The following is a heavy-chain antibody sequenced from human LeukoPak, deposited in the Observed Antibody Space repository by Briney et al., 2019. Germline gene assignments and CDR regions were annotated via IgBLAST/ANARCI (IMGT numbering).Heavy chain of an antibody. CDR2: ISGSGGST. Sequence: GGSLRLSCAASGFTFSSYAMSWVRQAPGKGLEWVSAISGSGGSTYYADSVKGRFTISRDNSKNTLYLQMNSLRAEDTAVYYCAKNGDYYYDSSGYLAHGYWGQGTLVTVSS. D-gene: IGHD3-22*01. J-gene: IGHJ4*02. V-gene: IGHV3-23*01. CDR3: AKNGDYYYDSSGYLAHGY. CDR1: GFTFSSYA.